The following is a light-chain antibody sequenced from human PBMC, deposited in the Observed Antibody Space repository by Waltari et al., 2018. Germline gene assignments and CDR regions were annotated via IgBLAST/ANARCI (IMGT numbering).Light chain of an antibody. Sequence: EIVMTQSPATLSVSPGERATLSCRASQSVNSNLAWYQQKPGQAPRLLIYGASTRATGIPARFSGSGSGTEFTLTISSLQSQDFAVYHCQQYNNWTPAYTFGQGTKLELK. CDR1: QSVNSN. CDR3: QQYNNWTPAYT. V-gene: IGKV3-15*01. CDR2: GAS. J-gene: IGKJ2*01.